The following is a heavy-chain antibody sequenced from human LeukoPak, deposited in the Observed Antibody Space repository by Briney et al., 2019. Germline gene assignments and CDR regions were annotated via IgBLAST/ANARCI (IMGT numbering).Heavy chain of an antibody. J-gene: IGHJ4*02. CDR2: ISAYNGNT. CDR1: GYTFTSYG. V-gene: IGHV1-18*01. Sequence: ASVKVSCKASGYTFTSYGISWVRQAPGQGLEWMGWISAYNGNTNYAQKLQGRVTMTTDTSTSTAYMELRSLRSDDTAVYYCARAPPYCSSTSCPSLNWGQGTLVTVSS. CDR3: ARAPPYCSSTSCPSLN. D-gene: IGHD2-2*01.